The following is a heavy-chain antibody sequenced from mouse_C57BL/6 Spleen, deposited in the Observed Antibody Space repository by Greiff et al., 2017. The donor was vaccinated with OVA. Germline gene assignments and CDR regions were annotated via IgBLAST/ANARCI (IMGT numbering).Heavy chain of an antibody. Sequence: EVMLVESGGGLVKPGGSLKLSCAASGFTFSSYAMSWVRQTPEKRLEWVATISDGGSYTYYPDNVKGRFTISRDNAKNNLYLQMSHLKSEDTAMYYCAKDSSGYLAYWGQGTLVTVSA. J-gene: IGHJ3*01. CDR3: AKDSSGYLAY. V-gene: IGHV5-4*01. CDR2: ISDGGSYT. CDR1: GFTFSSYA. D-gene: IGHD3-2*02.